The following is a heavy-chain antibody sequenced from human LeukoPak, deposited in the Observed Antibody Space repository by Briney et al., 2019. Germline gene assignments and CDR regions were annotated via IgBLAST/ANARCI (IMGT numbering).Heavy chain of an antibody. CDR2: INSDVRRT. V-gene: IGHV3-74*01. Sequence: GGSLRLSCAPPGFTPSNHWVHCVRQAPGEGLVWVSRINSDVRRTSYADSVKGRFTISRDNAKNTLYLQMNSLRPDDTAVYYCAREVEVVPATMGAYYYYYMDVWGKGTTVTVSS. CDR1: GFTPSNHW. J-gene: IGHJ6*03. CDR3: AREVEVVPATMGAYYYYYMDV. D-gene: IGHD2-2*01.